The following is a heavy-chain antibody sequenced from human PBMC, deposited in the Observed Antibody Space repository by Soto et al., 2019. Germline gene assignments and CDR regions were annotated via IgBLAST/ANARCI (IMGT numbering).Heavy chain of an antibody. CDR2: INPSGGST. CDR3: ARAIPSIFGVVTPPSYYMDV. J-gene: IGHJ6*03. D-gene: IGHD3-3*01. CDR1: GYTFTSYY. Sequence: ASVKVSYKASGYTFTSYYMHWVRQAPGQGLEWMGIINPSGGSTSYAQKFQGRVTMTRDTSTSTVYMELSSLRSEDTAVYYCARAIPSIFGVVTPPSYYMDVWGKGTTVTVSS. V-gene: IGHV1-46*03.